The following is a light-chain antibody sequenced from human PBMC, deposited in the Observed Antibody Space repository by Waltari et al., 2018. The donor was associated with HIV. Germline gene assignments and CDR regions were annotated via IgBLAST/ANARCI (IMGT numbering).Light chain of an antibody. V-gene: IGKV3-15*01. CDR1: QSVSSN. J-gene: IGKJ1*01. CDR2: GAS. Sequence: EIVMTQSPATLSVSPGERATLSCRASQSVSSNVAWYQQKPGQAPRLLIYGASTRATGVPARFSGSGSGTEFTLIIGTLEPEDFAVYYCQQYAKSPWTFGQGTKVEIK. CDR3: QQYAKSPWT.